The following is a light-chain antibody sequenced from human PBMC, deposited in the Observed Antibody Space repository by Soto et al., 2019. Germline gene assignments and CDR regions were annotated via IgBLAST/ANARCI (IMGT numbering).Light chain of an antibody. CDR3: CSYAGSSTPYV. Sequence: QSALTQPASVPGSPGQSITISCTGTSSDFGSYNLVSWYQQHPGKAPKLMIYEVSKRPSGVSNRLSGSKSGNTASLTISGLQAEDEADYYCCSYAGSSTPYVFGTGTKVTVL. CDR1: SSDFGSYNL. V-gene: IGLV2-23*02. J-gene: IGLJ1*01. CDR2: EVS.